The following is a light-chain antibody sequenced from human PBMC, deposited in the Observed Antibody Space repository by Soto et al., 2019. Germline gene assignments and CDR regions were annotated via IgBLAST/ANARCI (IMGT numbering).Light chain of an antibody. V-gene: IGLV2-23*01. CDR2: EGS. CDR1: SSDVGSYNL. J-gene: IGLJ2*01. CDR3: CSYAGSSTLV. Sequence: QSALTQPASVSGSPGQSITISCTGTSSDVGSYNLVSWYQQHPGKAPKLMIYEGSKRPSGVSNRFSGSKSGNMAPLTISGLQAEDEADYYCCSYAGSSTLVFGGGTKLTVL.